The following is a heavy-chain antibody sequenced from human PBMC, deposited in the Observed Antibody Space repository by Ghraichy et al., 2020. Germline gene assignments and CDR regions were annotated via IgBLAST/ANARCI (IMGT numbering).Heavy chain of an antibody. V-gene: IGHV1-18*04. CDR3: ARDLMWPGGRYYYYYGMDV. Sequence: ASVKVSCKASGYTFTSYGISWVRQAPGQGLEWMGWISAYNGNTNYAQKLQGRVTMTTDTSTSTAYMELRSLRSDDTAVYYCARDLMWPGGRYYYYYGMDVWGQGTTVTVSS. CDR1: GYTFTSYG. J-gene: IGHJ6*02. CDR2: ISAYNGNT. D-gene: IGHD1-26*01.